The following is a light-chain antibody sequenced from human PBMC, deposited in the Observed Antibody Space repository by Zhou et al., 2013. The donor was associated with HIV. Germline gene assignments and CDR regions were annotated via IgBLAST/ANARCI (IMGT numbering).Light chain of an antibody. CDR1: QSISIW. CDR2: EAS. Sequence: DIQMTQSPSTLSASVGDRVTITCRASQSISIWLAWYQQKPGKAPKLLMYEASTLQSGVSSRFSGSASGTEFTLTISSLEPDDFATYYCQQYNSYPYTFGQGTKLDIK. V-gene: IGKV1-5*03. CDR3: QQYNSYPYT. J-gene: IGKJ2*01.